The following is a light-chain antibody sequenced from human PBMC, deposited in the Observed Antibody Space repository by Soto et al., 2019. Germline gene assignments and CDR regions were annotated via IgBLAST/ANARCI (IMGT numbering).Light chain of an antibody. J-gene: IGKJ1*01. Sequence: DIVMTQSPDSLAVSLGGPATINCKSSQSVFYSSDNRNYLVWYQQKSGQPPRLLISWASTRAFGVPDRISGSGSGTDFTLTIRSLQAEDVAVYYCQQHYSTPRTFGQGTKVEI. CDR2: WAS. CDR1: QSVFYSSDNRNY. V-gene: IGKV4-1*01. CDR3: QQHYSTPRT.